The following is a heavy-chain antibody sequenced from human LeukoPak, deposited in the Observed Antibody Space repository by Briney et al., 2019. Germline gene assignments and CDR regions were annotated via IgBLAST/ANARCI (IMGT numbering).Heavy chain of an antibody. CDR1: GGSISSYY. CDR2: IYYSGST. CDR3: ARSSSWYGNWFDP. D-gene: IGHD6-13*01. J-gene: IGHJ5*02. Sequence: SETLSLTCTVSGGSISSYYWSWIRQPPGKGLEWIGYIYYSGSTNYNPSLKSRVTISVDTSKNQFSLKLSSVTAADTAVYYCARSSSWYGNWFDPWGQGTLVTVSS. V-gene: IGHV4-59*08.